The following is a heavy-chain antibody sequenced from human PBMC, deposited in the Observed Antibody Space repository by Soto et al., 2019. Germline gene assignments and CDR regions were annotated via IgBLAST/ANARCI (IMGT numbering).Heavy chain of an antibody. V-gene: IGHV3-74*01. Sequence: GGSLRLSCAASGFTFSSYWMHWVRQAPGKGLVWVSRINSDGSSTSYADSVKGRFTISRDNAKNTLYLQVNSLRAEDTTVYYCARGGYCPNGVCYSAYYGLDVWGQGTTVTVSS. CDR2: INSDGSST. CDR3: ARGGYCPNGVCYSAYYGLDV. D-gene: IGHD2-8*01. CDR1: GFTFSSYW. J-gene: IGHJ6*02.